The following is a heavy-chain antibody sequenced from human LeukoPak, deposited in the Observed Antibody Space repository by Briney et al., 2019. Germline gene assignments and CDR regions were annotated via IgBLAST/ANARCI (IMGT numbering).Heavy chain of an antibody. V-gene: IGHV3-23*01. Sequence: GGSLRLSCAASGFTFSSYAMSWVRQAPGKGLEWVSAISGSGGSTYYADSVKGRITISRDNSKNTLYLQMNSLRAEDTAVYYCAKTLHILEASSGWYASDYWGQGTLVTVSS. D-gene: IGHD6-19*01. CDR3: AKTLHILEASSGWYASDY. J-gene: IGHJ4*02. CDR1: GFTFSSYA. CDR2: ISGSGGST.